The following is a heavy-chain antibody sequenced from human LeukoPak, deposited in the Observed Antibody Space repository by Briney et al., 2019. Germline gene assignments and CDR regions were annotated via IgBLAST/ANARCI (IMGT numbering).Heavy chain of an antibody. D-gene: IGHD6-13*01. J-gene: IGHJ4*02. CDR3: ARRYSSSWYNYFDY. CDR2: IYYSGST. V-gene: IGHV4-39*01. Sequence: SETLSLTCTVSGGSISSSSYYWGWIRQPPGKGLEWIGSIYYSGSTYYNPSLKSRVTISVDTSKNQFSLKLSSVTAADTAVYYCARRYSSSWYNYFDYRGQGTLVTVSS. CDR1: GGSISSSSYY.